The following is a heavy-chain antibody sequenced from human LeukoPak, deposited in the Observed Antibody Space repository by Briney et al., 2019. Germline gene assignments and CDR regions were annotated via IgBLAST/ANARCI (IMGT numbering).Heavy chain of an antibody. D-gene: IGHD4-23*01. V-gene: IGHV1-2*06. CDR1: GYTFTGYH. CDR3: ARDYGGNSGHFDP. Sequence: GASVKVSCKASGYTFTGYHMHWVRQAPGQGLEWMGRINPNSGDTNYAQKFQGRVTMTRDTSISTAYMELSRLRSDDTAVYYCARDYGGNSGHFDPWGQGTLVIVSS. CDR2: INPNSGDT. J-gene: IGHJ5*02.